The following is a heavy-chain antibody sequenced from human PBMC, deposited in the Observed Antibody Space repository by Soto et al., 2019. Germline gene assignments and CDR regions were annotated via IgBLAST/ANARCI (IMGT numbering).Heavy chain of an antibody. Sequence: QVQLQQSGPGLVKPSQTLSLTCAISGDSVSTNSAAWNWIRQSPSRGLEWLGRTYYRPNWYSDYAVSVKRRITLTPQTSNNRCSLQRNSVTPEDTAVDYCAGDLTKWGGGIDSWGQGTLVTVSS. V-gene: IGHV6-1*01. CDR2: TYYRPNWYS. CDR3: AGDLTKWGGGIDS. CDR1: GDSVSTNSAA. J-gene: IGHJ5*01. D-gene: IGHD3-16*01.